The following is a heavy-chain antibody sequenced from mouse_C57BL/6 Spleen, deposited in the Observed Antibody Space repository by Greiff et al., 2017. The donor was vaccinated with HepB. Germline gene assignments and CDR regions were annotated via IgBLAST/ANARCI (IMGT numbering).Heavy chain of an antibody. J-gene: IGHJ4*01. V-gene: IGHV5-16*01. Sequence: EVKLVESEGGLVQPGSSMKLSCTASGFTFSDYYMAWVRQVPEKGLEWVANINYDGSSTYYLDSLKSRFIISRDNAKNILYLQMSSLKSEDTATYYCARVFYSNYAMDYWGQGTSVTVSS. CDR3: ARVFYSNYAMDY. CDR1: GFTFSDYY. D-gene: IGHD2-5*01. CDR2: INYDGSST.